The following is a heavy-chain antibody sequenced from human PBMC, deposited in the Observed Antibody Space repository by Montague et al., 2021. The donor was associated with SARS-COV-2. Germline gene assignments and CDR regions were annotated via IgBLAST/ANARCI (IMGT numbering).Heavy chain of an antibody. CDR3: ARAITFRRAIYGFDS. CDR1: GGSISGYY. D-gene: IGHD3-16*01. Sequence: SETLSLTCTVSGGSISGYYWTWIRQPPGKGLEWIGYIYYSGSTNYNPSLKSRVTMSVDTSKNQFSLKLSSVTAADTAVYYCARAITFRRAIYGFDSWGQGTLVTVSS. V-gene: IGHV4-59*13. J-gene: IGHJ5*01. CDR2: IYYSGST.